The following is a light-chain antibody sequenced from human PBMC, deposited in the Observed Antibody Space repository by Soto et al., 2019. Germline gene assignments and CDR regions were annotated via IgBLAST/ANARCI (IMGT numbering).Light chain of an antibody. V-gene: IGKV1-5*01. Sequence: DIQMTQSPSTLSASIGDRVTITCRASQTINNWLAWYQQKPGKAPNLLIYHASNLETGVTSRFRGSAFGTEFTLTISSLQPDDFATYYCQHYNSYPWTFGQGTKVEIK. CDR1: QTINNW. CDR2: HAS. CDR3: QHYNSYPWT. J-gene: IGKJ1*01.